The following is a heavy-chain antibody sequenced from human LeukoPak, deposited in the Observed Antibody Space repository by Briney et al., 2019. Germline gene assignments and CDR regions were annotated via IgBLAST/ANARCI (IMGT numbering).Heavy chain of an antibody. CDR2: ISGSGSST. J-gene: IGHJ4*02. V-gene: IGHV3-23*01. D-gene: IGHD1-1*01. CDR3: AKVGLERHQFDY. Sequence: GGSLRLSCAASGFTFSSYAMSWVRQAPAKGLEGVSAISGSGSSTYYAVSVKGRFTISRDNYKNTLYLQMNSLRAEDTAVYYCAKVGLERHQFDYWGQGTLVTVSS. CDR1: GFTFSSYA.